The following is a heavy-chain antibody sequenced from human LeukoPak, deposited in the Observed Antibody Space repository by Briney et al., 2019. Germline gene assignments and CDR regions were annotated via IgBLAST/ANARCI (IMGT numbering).Heavy chain of an antibody. CDR2: IYHSGNT. J-gene: IGHJ3*02. D-gene: IGHD2-21*01. V-gene: IGHV4-59*01. Sequence: SETLSLTCTVSDGSISSSYWSWIRQSPGKGLEWIGYIYHSGNTNSSPPLKSRVTISVDTPKNQFSLKLNSVTAADTAIYYCVRWQYCGGNCFFSAFDIWGQGKMVTVSS. CDR1: DGSISSSY. CDR3: VRWQYCGGNCFFSAFDI.